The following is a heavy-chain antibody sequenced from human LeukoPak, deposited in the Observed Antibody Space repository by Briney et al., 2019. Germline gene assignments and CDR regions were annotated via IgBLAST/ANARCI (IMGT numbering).Heavy chain of an antibody. CDR3: ASVDLTSIAARPHDAFDI. CDR1: GGSFSGYY. Sequence: PSETLSLTCAVYGGSFSGYYWSWIRQPPGKGLEWIGEINHSGSTNYNPSLKSRVTISVDTSKNQFSLKLSSVTAADTAVYYCASVDLTSIAARPHDAFDIWGQGTMVTVSS. V-gene: IGHV4-34*01. CDR2: INHSGST. J-gene: IGHJ3*02. D-gene: IGHD6-6*01.